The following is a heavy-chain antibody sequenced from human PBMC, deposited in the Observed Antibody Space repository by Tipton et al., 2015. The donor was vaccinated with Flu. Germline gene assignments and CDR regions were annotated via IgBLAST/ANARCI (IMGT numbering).Heavy chain of an antibody. J-gene: IGHJ6*02. D-gene: IGHD6-13*01. CDR1: GGSISSYY. V-gene: IGHV4-59*08. CDR3: ARDSAAHYGMDV. Sequence: TLSLTCTVSGGSISSYYWSWIRQPPGKGLEWIGYIYYSGSTNYNPSLKSRVTISVDTSKNQFSLKLSSVTAADTAVYYCARDSAAHYGMDVWGQGTTDTVSS. CDR2: IYYSGST.